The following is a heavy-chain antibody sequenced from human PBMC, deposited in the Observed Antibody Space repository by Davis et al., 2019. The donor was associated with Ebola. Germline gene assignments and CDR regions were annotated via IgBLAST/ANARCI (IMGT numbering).Heavy chain of an antibody. CDR1: GYNFITSW. V-gene: IGHV5-51*01. D-gene: IGHD2-8*02. CDR2: IFPRDSDT. Sequence: GESLKISCKANGYNFITSWIGWVRQTPGKGLEWVWIIFPRDSDTRYSPSFQGQVTISADMSISTAYLQWSSLKASDTAMYYCATTGGDYFDYWGQGALVTVSS. CDR3: ATTGGDYFDY. J-gene: IGHJ4*02.